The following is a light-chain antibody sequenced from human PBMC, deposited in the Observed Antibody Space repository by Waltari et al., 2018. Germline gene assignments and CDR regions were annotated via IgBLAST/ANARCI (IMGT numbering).Light chain of an antibody. CDR3: QRYCSSPLVS. CDR2: GAS. CDR1: QSVTSNY. V-gene: IGKV3-20*01. Sequence: EIVLTQSPGTLSLSPGERATLSCRASQSVTSNYLAWYQQKPGQPPSLLIYGASTRATGIPDRFSGSGSGTDFTLTISSVEPEDFAVYYCQRYCSSPLVSFGPGTKVDIK. J-gene: IGKJ3*01.